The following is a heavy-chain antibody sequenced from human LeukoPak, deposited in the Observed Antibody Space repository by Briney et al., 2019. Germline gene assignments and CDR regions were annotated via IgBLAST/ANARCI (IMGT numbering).Heavy chain of an antibody. J-gene: IGHJ4*02. V-gene: IGHV3-21*01. CDR3: ASIVSSGYYAFDY. Sequence: GGSLRLSCAASGFTFSSYTMNWVRQAPGKGLEWVSSISSSSSYIYYADSVKGRFTISRDNAKNSLYLQMNSLRAEDTAVYYCASIVSSGYYAFDYWGQGTLVTVSS. CDR1: GFTFSSYT. D-gene: IGHD3-22*01. CDR2: ISSSSSYI.